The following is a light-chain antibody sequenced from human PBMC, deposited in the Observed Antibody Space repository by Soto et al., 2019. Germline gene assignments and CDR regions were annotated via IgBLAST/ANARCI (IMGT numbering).Light chain of an antibody. J-gene: IGKJ1*01. Sequence: DIQLTQSPSTLPASVGDRVTLTCRASQSISNWLAWYQQKPGTAPKLLIYHASILETAVPSRFSGNGSGTEFTPTISSLQPGDFATYYCQHYRIYSFGKGAKVDIX. V-gene: IGKV1-5*01. CDR3: QHYRIYS. CDR1: QSISNW. CDR2: HAS.